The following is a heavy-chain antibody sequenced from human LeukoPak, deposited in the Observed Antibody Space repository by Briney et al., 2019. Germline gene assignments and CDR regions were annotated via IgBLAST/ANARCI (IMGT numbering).Heavy chain of an antibody. V-gene: IGHV1-69*13. CDR3: ARGWGNYYGSGSYFDY. CDR2: IIPIFGTA. D-gene: IGHD3-10*01. Sequence: SVKVSCKASGGTFSSYAISWVRQAPGRGLEWMGGIIPIFGTANYAQKFQGRVTITADESTSTAYMELSSLRSEDTAVYYCARGWGNYYGSGSYFDYWGQGTLVTVSS. CDR1: GGTFSSYA. J-gene: IGHJ4*02.